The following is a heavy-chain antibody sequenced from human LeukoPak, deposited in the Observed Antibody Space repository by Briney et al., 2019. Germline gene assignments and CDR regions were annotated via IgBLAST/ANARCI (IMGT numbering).Heavy chain of an antibody. D-gene: IGHD2-2*01. CDR3: ARDFSCSSTSCSGGD. CDR2: IKPDGSDK. J-gene: IGHJ4*02. V-gene: IGHV3-7*01. Sequence: PGGSLRLSCAASGFTFSSYWMSWVRQAPGKGLEWVANIKPDGSDKYYVDSVKGRFTISRDNAKNSLYLQMNSLRAEDTAVYYCARDFSCSSTSCSGGDWGQGTLVTVSS. CDR1: GFTFSSYW.